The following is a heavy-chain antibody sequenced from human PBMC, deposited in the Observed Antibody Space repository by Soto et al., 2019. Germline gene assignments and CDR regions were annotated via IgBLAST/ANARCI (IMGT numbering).Heavy chain of an antibody. Sequence: PGGSLRLSCAASGFTFSSYSMNWVRQAPGKGLEWVSYISSSSSTIYYADSVKGRFTISRDNAKNSLYLQMNSLRDEDTAVYYCARDFGGWSYGYYYYGMDVWGQGTTVTVSS. D-gene: IGHD5-18*01. CDR3: ARDFGGWSYGYYYYGMDV. V-gene: IGHV3-48*02. CDR2: ISSSSSTI. J-gene: IGHJ6*02. CDR1: GFTFSSYS.